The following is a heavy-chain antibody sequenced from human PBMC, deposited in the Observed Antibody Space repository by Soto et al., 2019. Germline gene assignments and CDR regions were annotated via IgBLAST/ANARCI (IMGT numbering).Heavy chain of an antibody. J-gene: IGHJ6*02. Sequence: SLRLSCAASGFNFTTYGIHWVRQAPGKGPEWVAVISYDGSKKYYADSVKGRFTISRDNSKNTLYLQMNSLRAEDTALYYCAKAYYDFWSGYYWYGMDVWGQGTTVTVSS. CDR1: GFNFTTYG. CDR2: ISYDGSKK. CDR3: AKAYYDFWSGYYWYGMDV. V-gene: IGHV3-30*18. D-gene: IGHD3-3*01.